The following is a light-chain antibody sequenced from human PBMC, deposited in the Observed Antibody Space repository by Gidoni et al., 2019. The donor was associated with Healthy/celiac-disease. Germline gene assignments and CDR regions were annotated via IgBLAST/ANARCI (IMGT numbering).Light chain of an antibody. V-gene: IGLV3-19*01. Sequence: VSVALGQTVRITCQGDSLRSYYASWYQQKPGQAPVLVIYGKNNRPAGIPDRFSGSSSGNTASLTITGAQAEDEADYYCNSRDSSGNHWVFGGGTKLTVL. CDR1: SLRSYY. J-gene: IGLJ3*02. CDR3: NSRDSSGNHWV. CDR2: GKN.